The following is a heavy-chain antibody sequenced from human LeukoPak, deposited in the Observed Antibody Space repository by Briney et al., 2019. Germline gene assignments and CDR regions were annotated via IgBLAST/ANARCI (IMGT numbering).Heavy chain of an antibody. Sequence: PGGSLRLSCAASGFTFSNYWMPWVRQAPGKGLEWVANINQAGGEKYYVDSVKGRFTISRDNAKNSLYLQMNSLRAEDTAVYYCARGWSYDYWGQGTLVTVSS. V-gene: IGHV3-7*02. CDR1: GFTFSNYW. J-gene: IGHJ4*02. CDR2: INQAGGEK. CDR3: ARGWSYDY.